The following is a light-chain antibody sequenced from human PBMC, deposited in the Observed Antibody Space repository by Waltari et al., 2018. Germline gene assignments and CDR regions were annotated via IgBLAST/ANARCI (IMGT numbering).Light chain of an antibody. V-gene: IGLV3-1*01. CDR1: KLGDKY. Sequence: SYELAQPPSVSVSPGQTASITCSGDKLGDKYVSWYQQKPGQSPVVVIYRDTERPSGIPERSAGSNSGNTATLTISGTQTMDEADYYCQAWDSSTAVFGGGTKLTVL. CDR3: QAWDSSTAV. CDR2: RDT. J-gene: IGLJ2*01.